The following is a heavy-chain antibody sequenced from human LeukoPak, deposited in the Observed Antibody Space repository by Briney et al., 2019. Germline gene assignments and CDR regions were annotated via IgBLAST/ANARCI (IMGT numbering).Heavy chain of an antibody. CDR3: AKIAAAGTGYDTTVDY. Sequence: GASVKVSCKASGYTFTSYGISWVRQAPGQGLEWMGWISAYNGNTNYAQKLQGRVTMTTDTSTSTAYMELRSLRSEDTAVYYCAKIAAAGTGYDTTVDYWGQGTLVTVSS. D-gene: IGHD6-13*01. V-gene: IGHV1-18*01. J-gene: IGHJ4*02. CDR2: ISAYNGNT. CDR1: GYTFTSYG.